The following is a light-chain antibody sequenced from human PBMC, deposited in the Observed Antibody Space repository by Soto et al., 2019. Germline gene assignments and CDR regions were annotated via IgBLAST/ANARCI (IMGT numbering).Light chain of an antibody. Sequence: SLSASVGDTITMRCRATQDIGNYLNWYQVKPGQAPKLLIYSASTLQIGVPSRFGGNGSGTHFTLTIITLQFDDFTSYYCQFTDILPRPFGEGS. CDR1: QDIGNY. V-gene: IGKV1-39*02. CDR3: QFTDILPRP. CDR2: SAS. J-gene: IGKJ2*01.